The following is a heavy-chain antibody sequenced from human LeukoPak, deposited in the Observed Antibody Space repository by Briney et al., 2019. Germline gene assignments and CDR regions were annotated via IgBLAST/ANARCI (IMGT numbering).Heavy chain of an antibody. CDR2: INPNSGGT. V-gene: IGHV1-2*02. J-gene: IGHJ6*02. CDR3: ARASPEYCSSTSCYGFGTDV. Sequence: ASVKVSCKASGYTFTGYHMHWVRQAPGQGLEWMGWINPNSGGTNYAQKFQGRVTMTRDTSISTAYMELSRLRSDDTAVYYCARASPEYCSSTSCYGFGTDVWGQGTTVTVSS. D-gene: IGHD2-2*01. CDR1: GYTFTGYH.